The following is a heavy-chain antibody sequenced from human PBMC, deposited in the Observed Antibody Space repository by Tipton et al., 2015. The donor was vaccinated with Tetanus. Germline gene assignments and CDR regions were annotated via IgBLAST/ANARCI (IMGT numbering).Heavy chain of an antibody. D-gene: IGHD5-12*01. Sequence: TLSLTCTVSGGSVSSGSYYWSWIRQPPGKGLEWIGYIYYSGSTNYNPSLKSRVTISVDTSKNQFSLKLSSVTAADTAVYYCARGNGYSGYHHYFDYWGQGILVTVSS. V-gene: IGHV4-61*01. CDR2: IYYSGST. CDR3: ARGNGYSGYHHYFDY. CDR1: GGSVSSGSYY. J-gene: IGHJ4*02.